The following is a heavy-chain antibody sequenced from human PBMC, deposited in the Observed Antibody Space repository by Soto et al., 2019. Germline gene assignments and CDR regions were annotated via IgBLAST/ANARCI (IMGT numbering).Heavy chain of an antibody. CDR2: INPSGGST. D-gene: IGHD3-3*01. CDR1: GYTFTSYY. J-gene: IGHJ6*02. Sequence: GASVKVSCKASGYTFTSYYMHWVRQAPGQGLEWMGIINPSGGSTSYAQKFQGRVTMTRDTSTSTVYMELSSLRSEDTAVYYCARAGAGVVIYYYYYGMDVWGQGTTVTVSS. CDR3: ARAGAGVVIYYYYYGMDV. V-gene: IGHV1-46*01.